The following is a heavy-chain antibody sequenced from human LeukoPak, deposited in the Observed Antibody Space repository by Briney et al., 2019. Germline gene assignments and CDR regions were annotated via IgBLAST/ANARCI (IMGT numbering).Heavy chain of an antibody. CDR3: ARDVPVQTSDAFDV. V-gene: IGHV4-59*11. Sequence: SETLSLTCTVSGASISSHYWSWIRQPPGKGLEWIGYISYSGRTNYSPSLKSRVSISIDTSKNQFSLKLGSVTAADTAIYYCARDVPVQTSDAFDVWGQGTVVTVSS. CDR1: GASISSHY. CDR2: ISYSGRT. J-gene: IGHJ3*01. D-gene: IGHD1-1*01.